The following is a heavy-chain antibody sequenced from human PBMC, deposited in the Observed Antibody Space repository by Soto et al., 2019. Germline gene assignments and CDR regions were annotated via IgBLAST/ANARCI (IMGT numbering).Heavy chain of an antibody. Sequence: ASVKVSCKASGYTFTSYAMHWVRQAPGQRLEWMGWINAGNGNTKYSQKFQGRVTITRDTSASTAYMELSSLRSEDTAVYYCARDWILGYCSSTSCYRQDAFDIWGQGTMVTVSS. CDR3: ARDWILGYCSSTSCYRQDAFDI. J-gene: IGHJ3*02. CDR1: GYTFTSYA. CDR2: INAGNGNT. V-gene: IGHV1-3*01. D-gene: IGHD2-2*02.